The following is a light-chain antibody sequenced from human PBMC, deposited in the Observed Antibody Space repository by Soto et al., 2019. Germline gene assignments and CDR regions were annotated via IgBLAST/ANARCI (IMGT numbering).Light chain of an antibody. CDR3: QQYYTLPT. CDR1: QSISIY. J-gene: IGKJ5*01. Sequence: IQMTQSPSSLSVSVGDRVTITCRASQSISIYVNWYQQKSGRAPKLMIYTASSLQSGVPSRFSGSGSGTDFTLTISGLQHEDFATYYCQQYYTLPTFGQGTRLEIE. CDR2: TAS. V-gene: IGKV1-39*01.